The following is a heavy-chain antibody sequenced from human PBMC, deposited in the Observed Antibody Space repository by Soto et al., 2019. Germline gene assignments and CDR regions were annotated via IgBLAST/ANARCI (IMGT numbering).Heavy chain of an antibody. CDR3: ARPRPYSGSYSYYYYYGMDV. V-gene: IGHV1-69*13. Sequence: TVKVSCKASGGTFSRYAISLVRQAPGQGPQWMGGIIPIFGTANYAQKFQGRVTITADESTSTAYMELSSLRSEDTAVYYCARPRPYSGSYSYYYYYGMDVWGQGTTVPVSS. D-gene: IGHD1-26*01. CDR2: IIPIFGTA. CDR1: GGTFSRYA. J-gene: IGHJ6*02.